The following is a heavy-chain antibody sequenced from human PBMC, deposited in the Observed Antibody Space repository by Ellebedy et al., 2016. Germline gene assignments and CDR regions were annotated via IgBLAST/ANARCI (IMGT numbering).Heavy chain of an antibody. CDR3: ARGSGVAHYYYYMDV. CDR1: EATFSTYP. J-gene: IGHJ6*03. Sequence: SVKVSXXASEATFSTYPIRWVRQAPGQGLEWMGGIIPIFGTANYAQKFQGRVTITADESTSTAYMELSSLRSEDTAVYYCARGSGVAHYYYYMDVWGKGTTVTVSS. D-gene: IGHD3-3*01. CDR2: IIPIFGTA. V-gene: IGHV1-69*13.